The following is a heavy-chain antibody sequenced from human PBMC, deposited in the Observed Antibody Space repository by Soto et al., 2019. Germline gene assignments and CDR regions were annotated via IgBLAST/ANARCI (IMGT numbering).Heavy chain of an antibody. CDR3: GKGNSKWGTGDAFDI. CDR2: ISGTGGST. CDR1: GFTFNNYA. V-gene: IGHV3-23*01. D-gene: IGHD7-27*01. J-gene: IGHJ3*02. Sequence: EVQLLESGGGVVQPGGSLRLSCAASGFTFNNYALNWVRQAPGKGLEWVSSISGTGGSTFYAGSAKGRFTISRDNSKKTLFLQMTSLRAEDTAVYYCGKGNSKWGTGDAFDIWGQGKMVTVSS.